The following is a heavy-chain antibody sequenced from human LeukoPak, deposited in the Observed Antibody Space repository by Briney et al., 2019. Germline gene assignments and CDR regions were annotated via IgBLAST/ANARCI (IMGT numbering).Heavy chain of an antibody. V-gene: IGHV3-48*04. D-gene: IGHD5-18*01. Sequence: GGSLRLSCAASGFTFSSYSMNWVRQAPGKGLEWVSYISSSSSTIYYADPVKGRFTISRDNAKNSLYLQMNSLRAEDTAVYYCARAGGYTYGPGDDYWGQGTLVTVSS. CDR1: GFTFSSYS. CDR3: ARAGGYTYGPGDDY. CDR2: ISSSSSTI. J-gene: IGHJ4*02.